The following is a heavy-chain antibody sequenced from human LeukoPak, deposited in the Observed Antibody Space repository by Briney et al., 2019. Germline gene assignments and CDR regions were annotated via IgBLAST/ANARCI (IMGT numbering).Heavy chain of an antibody. V-gene: IGHV3-30*02. CDR3: AKDPSGYCSSTSCSYYYYGMDV. D-gene: IGHD2-2*01. CDR1: GFTFSSYG. J-gene: IGHJ6*02. Sequence: PGGSLRLSCAASGFTFSSYGMHWVRQAPGKGLEWVAFIRYDGSNKYYADPVKGRFTIPRDNSKNTLYLQMNSLRAEDTAVYYCAKDPSGYCSSTSCSYYYYGMDVWGQGTTVTVSS. CDR2: IRYDGSNK.